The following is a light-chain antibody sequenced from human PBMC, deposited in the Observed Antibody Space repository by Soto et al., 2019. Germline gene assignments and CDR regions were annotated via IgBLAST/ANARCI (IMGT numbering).Light chain of an antibody. CDR1: QSVSSN. CDR2: GAA. CDR3: QQYNNWPPWT. V-gene: IGKV3-15*01. J-gene: IGKJ1*01. Sequence: EIVMTQSPATLSVSPGERATLSCRASQSVSSNLAWDQQKPGQATRLLIYGAATRATGSPVRFSGSGSGTEFTLTISSLQSEDFAVYYCQQYNNWPPWTFGQGTKVEIK.